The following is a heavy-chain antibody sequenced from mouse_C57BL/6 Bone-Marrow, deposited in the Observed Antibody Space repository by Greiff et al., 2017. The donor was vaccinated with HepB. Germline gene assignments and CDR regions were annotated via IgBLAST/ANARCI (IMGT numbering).Heavy chain of an antibody. CDR3: ARRYGSNFDY. V-gene: IGHV1-81*01. J-gene: IGHJ2*01. Sequence: VQLQESVAELARPGASVKLSCKASGYTFTSYGISWVKQRTGQGLEWIGEIYPRSGNTYYNEKFKGKATLTADKSSSTAYMELRSLTSEDSAVYFCARRYGSNFDYWGQGTTLTVSS. D-gene: IGHD1-1*01. CDR1: GYTFTSYG. CDR2: IYPRSGNT.